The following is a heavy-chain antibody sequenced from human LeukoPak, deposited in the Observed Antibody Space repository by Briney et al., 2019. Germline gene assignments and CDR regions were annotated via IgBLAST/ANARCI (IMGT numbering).Heavy chain of an antibody. CDR2: ISWNSGSI. V-gene: IGHV3-9*01. Sequence: GGSLRLSCAASGFTFDDYAIHWVRQAPGKGLEWVSGISWNSGSIAYADSVKGRFTISRDNAKNSLYLQMNSLRAEDTALYYCARGSTTMVRGVIMNWGQGTLVTVSS. D-gene: IGHD3-10*01. CDR1: GFTFDDYA. J-gene: IGHJ4*02. CDR3: ARGSTTMVRGVIMN.